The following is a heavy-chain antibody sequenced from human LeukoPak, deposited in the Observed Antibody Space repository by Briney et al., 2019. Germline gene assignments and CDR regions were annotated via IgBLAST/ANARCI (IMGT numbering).Heavy chain of an antibody. Sequence: SETLSLTCTVSGGSISSYYWSWIRQPPGKGLEWIGYIYYSGSTNYNPSLKSRVTISVDTSKNQFSLKLSSVTAADTAVYYCARSLYDSSGYYSPSDPFDIWGQGTMVTVSS. D-gene: IGHD3-22*01. CDR3: ARSLYDSSGYYSPSDPFDI. V-gene: IGHV4-59*01. CDR1: GGSISSYY. CDR2: IYYSGST. J-gene: IGHJ3*02.